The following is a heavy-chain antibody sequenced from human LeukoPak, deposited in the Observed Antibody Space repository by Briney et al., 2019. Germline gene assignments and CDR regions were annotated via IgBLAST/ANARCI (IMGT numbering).Heavy chain of an antibody. CDR1: GFTLSSYE. D-gene: IGHD3-16*01. Sequence: PGGSLRLSCAASGFTLSSYEMNWVRRAPGKGLEWVSYISSSGSTIYYADSVKGRFTSPRDNAKNSLYQQMNSLRAEDTAVYYWARRGSYNDHWGQGTLVTVSS. J-gene: IGHJ4*02. CDR3: ARRGSYNDH. V-gene: IGHV3-48*03. CDR2: ISSSGSTI.